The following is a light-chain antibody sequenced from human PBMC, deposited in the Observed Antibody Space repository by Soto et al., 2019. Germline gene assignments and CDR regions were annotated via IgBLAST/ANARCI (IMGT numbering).Light chain of an antibody. V-gene: IGLV4-69*01. CDR3: LTWGTGIHVV. CDR2: LDSDGSH. CDR1: SGHSSYA. J-gene: IGLJ2*01. Sequence: QPVLTQSPSASASLGASVKLTCTLSSGHSSYAIAWHQQQPEKGPRYLMKLDSDGSHTKGDAIPDRFSGSSSGAERYLTISSLQSEDEADYYCLTWGTGIHVVFGGGTKLTVL.